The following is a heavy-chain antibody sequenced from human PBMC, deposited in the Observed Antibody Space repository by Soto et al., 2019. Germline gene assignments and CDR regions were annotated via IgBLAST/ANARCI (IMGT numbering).Heavy chain of an antibody. V-gene: IGHV3-73*02. CDR2: IRSKANSYAT. CDR1: GFTFSGSA. Sequence: EVQLVESGGGLVQPGGSLKLSCAASGFTFSGSAMHWVRQASGKGLEWVGRIRSKANSYATAYAASVKGRFTISRDDSKNTAYLQMNSLKTEDTAVDYCTRSWGDGYGMDVWGQGTTVTVSS. J-gene: IGHJ6*02. D-gene: IGHD3-16*01. CDR3: TRSWGDGYGMDV.